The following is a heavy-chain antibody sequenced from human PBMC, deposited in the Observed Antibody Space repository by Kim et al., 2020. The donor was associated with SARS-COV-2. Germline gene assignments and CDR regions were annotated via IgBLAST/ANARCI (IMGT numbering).Heavy chain of an antibody. V-gene: IGHV3-53*01. CDR3: ARGGRGRTGPYYYYYYGMDV. CDR1: GFTVSSNY. CDR2: IYSGGST. J-gene: IGHJ6*04. D-gene: IGHD2-15*01. Sequence: GGSLRLSCAASGFTVSSNYMSWVRQAPGKGLEWVSVIYSGGSTYYADSVKGRFTISRDNSKNTLYLQMNSLRAEDTAVYYCARGGRGRTGPYYYYYYGMDVWGEGTTVTVSS.